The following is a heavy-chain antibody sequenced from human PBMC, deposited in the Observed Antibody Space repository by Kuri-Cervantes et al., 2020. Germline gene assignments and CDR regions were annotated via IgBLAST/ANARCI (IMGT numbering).Heavy chain of an antibody. CDR3: ASHNNEYKYALGH. CDR1: GFTFSSYW. V-gene: IGHV3-7*01. Sequence: GGSLRLSCAASGFTFSSYWMSWVRQAPGKGLEWVANIKQDGSEKYYVDSVKGRFTISRDNAKNSLYLQMNSLRAEDTALYYCASHNNEYKYALGHWGQGTQVTVSS. CDR2: IKQDGSEK. J-gene: IGHJ4*02. D-gene: IGHD2-8*01.